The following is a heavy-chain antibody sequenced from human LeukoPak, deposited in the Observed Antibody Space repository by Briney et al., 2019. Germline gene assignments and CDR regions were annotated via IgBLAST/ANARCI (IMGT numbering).Heavy chain of an antibody. CDR2: ISYDGSNK. V-gene: IGHV3-30-3*01. CDR3: ARDRGDYYDSSGPLDY. D-gene: IGHD3-22*01. CDR1: GLTFSSYA. J-gene: IGHJ4*02. Sequence: PGGSLRLSCAASGLTFSSYAMHWVRQAPGKGLEWVAVISYDGSNKYYADSVKGRFTISRDNSKNTLYLQMNSLRAEDTAVYYCARDRGDYYDSSGPLDYWGQGTLVSVSS.